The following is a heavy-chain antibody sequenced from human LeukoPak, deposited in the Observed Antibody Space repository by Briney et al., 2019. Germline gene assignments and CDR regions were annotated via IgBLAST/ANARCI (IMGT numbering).Heavy chain of an antibody. CDR1: GFTFSSYG. D-gene: IGHD1-26*01. CDR3: ARYASGSYFRGIDY. V-gene: IGHV3-23*01. Sequence: GGTLRLSCAASGFTFSSYGMSWVRQAPGKGLEWVSAISGSGGSTYYADSVKGRFTISRDNSKNTLYLQMNSLRAEDTAVYYCARYASGSYFRGIDYWGQGTLVTVSS. CDR2: ISGSGGST. J-gene: IGHJ4*02.